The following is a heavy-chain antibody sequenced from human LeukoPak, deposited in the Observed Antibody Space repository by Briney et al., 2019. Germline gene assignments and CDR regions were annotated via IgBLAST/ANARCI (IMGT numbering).Heavy chain of an antibody. CDR1: GYTFTGYY. V-gene: IGHV1-2*02. J-gene: IGHJ4*02. CDR3: ARASLLYGSGSLD. CDR2: INPNSGGT. Sequence: ASVKVSCKASGYTFTGYYMHWVRRAPGQGLEWMGWINPNSGGTNYAQKFQGRVTMTRDTSISTAYMELSRLRSDDTAVYYCARASLLYGSGSLDWGQGTLVTASS. D-gene: IGHD3-10*01.